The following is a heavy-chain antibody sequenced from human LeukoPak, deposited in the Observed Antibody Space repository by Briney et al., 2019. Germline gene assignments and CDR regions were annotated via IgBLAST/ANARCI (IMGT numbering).Heavy chain of an antibody. J-gene: IGHJ2*01. Sequence: PSETLSLTCIVSGGSISSGGYYWSWIRQHPGKGLEWIGYIYYSGSIYYNPSVKSRVTISLDTSNNHFSLKLSPVTAADTAVYYCARAGGCSGGSCHYWYFDLWGRGTLVTVSP. D-gene: IGHD2-15*01. V-gene: IGHV4-31*03. CDR2: IYYSGSI. CDR1: GGSISSGGYY. CDR3: ARAGGCSGGSCHYWYFDL.